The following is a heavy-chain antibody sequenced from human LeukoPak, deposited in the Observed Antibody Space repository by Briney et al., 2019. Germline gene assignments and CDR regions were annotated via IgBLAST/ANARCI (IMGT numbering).Heavy chain of an antibody. CDR1: GFTFSSYG. CDR3: ARSIIGSPWFDP. D-gene: IGHD2/OR15-2a*01. V-gene: IGHV3-30*03. Sequence: PGGSLRLSCAASGFTFSSYGMHWVRQAPGKGLEWVAVISYDGSNKYYADSVKGRFTISRDNSKNTLYLQMNSLRAEDTAVYYCARSIIGSPWFDPWGQGTLVTVSS. J-gene: IGHJ5*02. CDR2: ISYDGSNK.